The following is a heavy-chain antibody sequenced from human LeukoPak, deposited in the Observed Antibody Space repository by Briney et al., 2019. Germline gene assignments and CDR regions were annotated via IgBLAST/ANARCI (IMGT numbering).Heavy chain of an antibody. CDR1: GYTFTSYD. CDR2: MNPNSGNT. CDR3: ARGMGSSSWWARVNYYYYYMDV. Sequence: GASVKVSCKASGYTFTSYDINWVRRATGQGLEWMGWMNPNSGNTGYAQKFQGRVTITRNTSISTAYMELSSLRSEDTAVYYCARGMGSSSWWARVNYYYYYMDVWGKGTTVTVSS. D-gene: IGHD6-13*01. V-gene: IGHV1-8*01. J-gene: IGHJ6*03.